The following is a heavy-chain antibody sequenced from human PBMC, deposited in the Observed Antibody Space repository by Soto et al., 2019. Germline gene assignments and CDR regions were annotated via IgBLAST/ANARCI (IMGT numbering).Heavy chain of an antibody. J-gene: IGHJ4*02. CDR1: GGTSTRYA. CDR2: IVPMFGTS. D-gene: IGHD3-3*01. Sequence: QERLVQSGAEVRKPGSSVKVSCKVTGGTSTRYAINWVRQAPGQGLEWMGGIVPMFGTSKYAQKFQGRVTITADTATNIAYMELRSLRSEDTAVYYCNRGSEYDFWSGYLWGPGTLVSVSS. V-gene: IGHV1-69*06. CDR3: NRGSEYDFWSGYL.